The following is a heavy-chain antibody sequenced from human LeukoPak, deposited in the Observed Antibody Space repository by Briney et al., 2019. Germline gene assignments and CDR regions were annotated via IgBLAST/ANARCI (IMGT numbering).Heavy chain of an antibody. CDR2: IYYSGST. D-gene: IGHD3-3*01. J-gene: IGHJ4*02. Sequence: SETLSLTCTVSGGSISSYYWSWIRQPPGKGLEWIGYIYYSGSTNYNPSLKSRVTISVDTSKNQFSLKLSSVTAAGTAVYYCARNDFWSGYSIDYWGQGTLVTVSS. CDR3: ARNDFWSGYSIDY. CDR1: GGSISSYY. V-gene: IGHV4-59*01.